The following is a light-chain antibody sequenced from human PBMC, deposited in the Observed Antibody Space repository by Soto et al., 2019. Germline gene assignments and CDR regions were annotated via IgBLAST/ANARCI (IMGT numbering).Light chain of an antibody. J-gene: IGKJ2*01. CDR3: QQYDSSPRN. CDR2: GVF. CDR1: QSVSTTY. Sequence: EIVLTQSPGTLSLSPGERATLSCRASQSVSTTYLAWYQHKPGQAPRLLIYGVFSRATGIPDRFGVSGSGTDFTLTISKLEPEDCAVYYCQQYDSSPRNFGQGTKLEI. V-gene: IGKV3-20*01.